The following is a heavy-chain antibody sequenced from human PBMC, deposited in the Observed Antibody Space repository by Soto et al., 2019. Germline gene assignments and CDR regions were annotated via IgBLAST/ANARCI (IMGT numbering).Heavy chain of an antibody. CDR1: GYTFTSYD. CDR2: MSPKTGNT. V-gene: IGHV1-8*01. D-gene: IGHD7-27*01. CDR3: ARGPPDWGFDF. Sequence: QVQLVQSGADVKKPGASVKVSCKASGYTFTSYDINWVRQATGQGLEWIGWMSPKTGNTGYAQNFQGRVTMTRNPSISTAYMELSSLTSEDTVVYYCARGPPDWGFDFWGQGTLVPVSS. J-gene: IGHJ4*02.